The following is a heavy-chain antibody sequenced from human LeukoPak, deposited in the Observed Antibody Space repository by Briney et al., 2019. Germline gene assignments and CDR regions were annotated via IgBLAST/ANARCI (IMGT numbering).Heavy chain of an antibody. CDR1: GFTFSTYW. Sequence: GGSLRLSCAASGFTFSTYWMNWVRQAPGKGLEWVANIKQDGSEKYYVDSVEGRFTISRDNAKNSLYLQMNSLRAEDTAVYYCARDQYYYDSSDYYHYFDYWGQGTLVTVST. D-gene: IGHD3-22*01. CDR2: IKQDGSEK. J-gene: IGHJ4*02. V-gene: IGHV3-7*01. CDR3: ARDQYYYDSSDYYHYFDY.